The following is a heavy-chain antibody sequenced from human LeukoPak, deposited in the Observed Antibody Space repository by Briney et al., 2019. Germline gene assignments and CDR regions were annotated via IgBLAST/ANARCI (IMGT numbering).Heavy chain of an antibody. J-gene: IGHJ5*02. V-gene: IGHV4-59*08. CDR1: GVSISSYY. CDR3: ARHGSYYGSGSFNWFDP. Sequence: SETLSLTCTVSGVSISSYYWSWIRQPPGKGLEWIGYIYYSGSTNYSPSLKSRVTISVDTSKNQFSLKLSSVTAADTAVYYCARHGSYYGSGSFNWFDPWGQGTLATVSS. D-gene: IGHD3-10*01. CDR2: IYYSGST.